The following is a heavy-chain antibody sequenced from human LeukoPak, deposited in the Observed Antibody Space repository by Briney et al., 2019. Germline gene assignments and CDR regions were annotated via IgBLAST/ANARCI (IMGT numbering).Heavy chain of an antibody. CDR3: ARRASSSWPDAY. CDR1: GYSISSGYY. CDR2: IYHSGST. V-gene: IGHV4-38-2*01. D-gene: IGHD6-13*01. J-gene: IGHJ4*02. Sequence: SETLSLTCAVSGYSISSGYYWGWIRQPPGKGLEWIGSIYHSGSTYYNPSLKSRVTISVDTSKNQFSLKLSSVTAADTAVYYCARRASSSWPDAYWGQGTLVTVSS.